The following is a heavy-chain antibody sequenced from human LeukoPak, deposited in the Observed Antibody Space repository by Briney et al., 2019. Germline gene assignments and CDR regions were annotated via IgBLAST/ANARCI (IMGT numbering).Heavy chain of an antibody. J-gene: IGHJ4*02. Sequence: GGSLRLSCAVSGFTFSTYAMHWVRQAPGKGLEWVAVISYDGSNKYYADSVKGRFTISRDNSKNTLYLQMNSLRAEDTAVYYCARDPTWLQFGNYFDYWGQGTLVTVSS. CDR1: GFTFSTYA. CDR2: ISYDGSNK. V-gene: IGHV3-30*04. D-gene: IGHD5-24*01. CDR3: ARDPTWLQFGNYFDY.